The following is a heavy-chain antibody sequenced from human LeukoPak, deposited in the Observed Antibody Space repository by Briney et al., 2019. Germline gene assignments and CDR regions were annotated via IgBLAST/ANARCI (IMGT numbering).Heavy chain of an antibody. Sequence: GESLRLSCAASGFTFSSYAMHGVRQAPGKGLEWVAVISYDGSNKYYADSVKGRFTISRDNSKNTLYLQMNSLRAEDTAVYYCARESVEDAFDIWGQGTMVTVSS. CDR1: GFTFSSYA. CDR2: ISYDGSNK. CDR3: ARESVEDAFDI. V-gene: IGHV3-30-3*01. D-gene: IGHD1-1*01. J-gene: IGHJ3*02.